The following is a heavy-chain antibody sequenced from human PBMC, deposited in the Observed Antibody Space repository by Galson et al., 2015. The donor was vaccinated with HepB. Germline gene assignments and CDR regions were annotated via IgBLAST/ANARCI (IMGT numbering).Heavy chain of an antibody. V-gene: IGHV1-2*02. CDR3: ARANIVVVPAAVGFDY. D-gene: IGHD2-2*01. Sequence: SVKVSCKASGYTFTGYYMHWVRQAPGQGLEWMGWINPNSGGTNYAQKFQGRVTMTRDTSISTAYMELSRLRSDDTAVYYCARANIVVVPAAVGFDYWGQGTLVTVSS. CDR2: INPNSGGT. CDR1: GYTFTGYY. J-gene: IGHJ4*02.